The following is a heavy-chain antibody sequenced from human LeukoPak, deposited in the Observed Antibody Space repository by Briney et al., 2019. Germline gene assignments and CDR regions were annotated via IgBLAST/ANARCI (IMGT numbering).Heavy chain of an antibody. J-gene: IGHJ4*02. V-gene: IGHV3-48*02. Sequence: GGSLRLTCAASGFTFSSYSMNWVRQAPGRGLEWVSHITASGTAMFYADSVKGRFTISRDNAKNSLYLQMNSLRDEDTAVYYCASSGSYRFDYWGQGTLVTVSS. D-gene: IGHD1-26*01. CDR3: ASSGSYRFDY. CDR1: GFTFSSYS. CDR2: ITASGTAM.